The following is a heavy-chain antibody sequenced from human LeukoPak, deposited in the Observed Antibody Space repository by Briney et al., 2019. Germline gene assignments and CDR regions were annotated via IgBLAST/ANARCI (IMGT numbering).Heavy chain of an antibody. Sequence: SETLSLTCTVSGGSISSSSYYWGWIRQPPGKGLEWIGSIYYSGSTYYNPSLKSRVTISVDTSKNQFSLKLSSVTAAETAVYYCARGILLLWFGESGINWFDPWGQGTLVTVSS. CDR2: IYYSGST. CDR3: ARGILLLWFGESGINWFDP. V-gene: IGHV4-39*01. D-gene: IGHD3-10*01. J-gene: IGHJ5*02. CDR1: GGSISSSSYY.